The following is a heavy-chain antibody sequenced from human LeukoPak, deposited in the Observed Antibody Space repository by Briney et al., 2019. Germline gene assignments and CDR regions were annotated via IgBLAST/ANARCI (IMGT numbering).Heavy chain of an antibody. CDR3: ARARPWDSSRSYYFGVDV. J-gene: IGHJ6*02. CDR1: GFTFSSYA. CDR2: ISGSGGST. Sequence: GGSLRLSCAASGFTFSSYAMSWVRQAPGKGLEWVSAISGSGGSTYYADSVKGRFTISRDNSKNTLYLQMNSLRDEDTAVYYCARARPWDSSRSYYFGVDVWGHGTTVTVSS. V-gene: IGHV3-23*01. D-gene: IGHD3-22*01.